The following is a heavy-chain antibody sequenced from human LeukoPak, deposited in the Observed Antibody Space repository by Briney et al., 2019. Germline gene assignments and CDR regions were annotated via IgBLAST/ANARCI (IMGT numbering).Heavy chain of an antibody. CDR1: GGSISSYY. CDR3: ASRRGDTTMVTFDY. D-gene: IGHD5-18*01. Sequence: PSETLSLTCTVSGGSISSYYWSWIRQPAGKGLEWIGRIYTSGSTNYNPSLKSRVTMSVDTSKNQFSLKLSSVTAADTAVYFCASRRGDTTMVTFDYWGQGTLVTVSS. CDR2: IYTSGST. J-gene: IGHJ4*02. V-gene: IGHV4-4*07.